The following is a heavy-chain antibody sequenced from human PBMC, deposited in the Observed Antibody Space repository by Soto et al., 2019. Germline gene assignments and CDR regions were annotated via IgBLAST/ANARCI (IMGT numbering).Heavy chain of an antibody. Sequence: QVQLQESGPGLVKPSQTLSLTCNVSGGSISSGDCYWSWIRQPPGKGLEWIGYIHYSGSTYYNPSPKSRVIASVETSKNQFSLKLSSVTVADTAVYYCARWHMAGDYVSRGAFDSWGQGTMVTVSS. CDR3: ARWHMAGDYVSRGAFDS. V-gene: IGHV4-30-4*08. CDR1: GGSISSGDCY. J-gene: IGHJ3*02. CDR2: IHYSGST. D-gene: IGHD4-17*01.